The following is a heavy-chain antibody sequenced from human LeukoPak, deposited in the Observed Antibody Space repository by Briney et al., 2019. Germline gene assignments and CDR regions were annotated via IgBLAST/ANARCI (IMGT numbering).Heavy chain of an antibody. CDR3: ASTITMIVGGAFDI. D-gene: IGHD3-22*01. V-gene: IGHV4-59*01. CDR2: IYYSGST. CDR1: GGSISSYY. J-gene: IGHJ3*02. Sequence: SETLSLTCTVSGGSISSYYWSWIRQPPGKGLEWIGYIYYSGSTNYNPSLKSRVTISVDTSKNQFSLKLSSVTAADTAVYYCASTITMIVGGAFDIWGQGTMVTVSS.